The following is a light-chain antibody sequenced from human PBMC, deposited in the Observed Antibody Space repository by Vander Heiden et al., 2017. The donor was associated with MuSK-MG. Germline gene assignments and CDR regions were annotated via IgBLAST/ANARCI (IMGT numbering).Light chain of an antibody. CDR1: SGMNVGSSR. CDR2: YKSDSDS. Sequence: QAVLTQPSSLAASPGASASLTCTLRSGMNVGSSRIYWYQQKPGSPPQYPLRYKSDSDSQQGSGVPSRFSGSKDASANAGILLISGVQSEDEADYSCMIWYSSAWVFGGGTKLTVL. V-gene: IGLV5-45*03. J-gene: IGLJ3*02. CDR3: MIWYSSAWV.